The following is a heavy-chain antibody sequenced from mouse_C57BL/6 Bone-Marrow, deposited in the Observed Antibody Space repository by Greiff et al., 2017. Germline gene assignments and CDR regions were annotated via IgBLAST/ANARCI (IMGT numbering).Heavy chain of an antibody. CDR3: ARDYIY. V-gene: IGHV1-69*01. Sequence: QVHVKQPGAELVMPGASVKLSCKASGYTFTSYWMHWVKQRPGQGLEWIGEIDPSDSYTNYNQKFKGKSTLTVDKSSSTAYMQLSSLTSEDSAVYYCARDYIYWGQGTTLTVSS. CDR1: GYTFTSYW. J-gene: IGHJ2*01. D-gene: IGHD2-12*01. CDR2: IDPSDSYT.